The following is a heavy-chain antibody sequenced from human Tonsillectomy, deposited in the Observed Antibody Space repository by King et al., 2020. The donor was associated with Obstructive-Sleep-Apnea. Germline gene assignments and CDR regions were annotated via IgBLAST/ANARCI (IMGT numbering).Heavy chain of an antibody. CDR3: ARHRGVEDYGGYGDYFDY. Sequence: QVQLQESGPGLVKPSETLSLTCTVSGGSISNYYWSWIRQPPGKGLEWIGYMYYSGNTNFNPSLKSRVTISADTSKIQLSLRLSSVTAADTAVYYCARHRGVEDYGGYGDYFDYWGQGTLVTVSS. CDR1: GGSISNYY. D-gene: IGHD5-12*01. CDR2: MYYSGNT. J-gene: IGHJ4*02. V-gene: IGHV4-59*08.